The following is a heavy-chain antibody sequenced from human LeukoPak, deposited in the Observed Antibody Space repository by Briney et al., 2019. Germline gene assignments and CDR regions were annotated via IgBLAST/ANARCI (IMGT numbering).Heavy chain of an antibody. CDR3: AKDMTHHYDSRYYFDY. CDR2: ISWNSGSI. D-gene: IGHD3-22*01. J-gene: IGHJ4*02. Sequence: GGSLRLSCAASGFTFYDYAMHWVRQAPGKGLEWVSGISWNSGSIGYADSVKGRFTISRDNAKNSLYLQMNSLRAEDTALYYCAKDMTHHYDSRYYFDYWGQGTLVTVSS. V-gene: IGHV3-9*01. CDR1: GFTFYDYA.